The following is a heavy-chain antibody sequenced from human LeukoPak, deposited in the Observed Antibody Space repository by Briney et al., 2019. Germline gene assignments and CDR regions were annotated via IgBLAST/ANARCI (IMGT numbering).Heavy chain of an antibody. CDR3: AKSQSGWYSFDN. V-gene: IGHV3-23*01. D-gene: IGHD6-19*01. CDR1: GFTFSSYA. J-gene: IGHJ4*02. CDR2: ITGSGSST. Sequence: PGGSLRLSCAASGFTFSSYAMSWVRQAPGKGLEWVSTITGSGSSTYYAGSVKGRFTISRDNSKNALYLQMDSLRAEDTAVYYCAKSQSGWYSFDNWGQGTLVIVSS.